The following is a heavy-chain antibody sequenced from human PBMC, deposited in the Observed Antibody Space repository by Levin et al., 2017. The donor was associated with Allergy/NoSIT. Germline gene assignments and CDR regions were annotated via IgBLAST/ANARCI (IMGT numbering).Heavy chain of an antibody. J-gene: IGHJ5*02. CDR1: GFIFDDHV. D-gene: IGHD6-13*01. Sequence: GGSLRLSCEASGFIFDDHVLHWVRQRPGKGLEWVSGISWNSQSLGYADSVKGRFIISRDNAKKSFYLQMNSLRPDDTAQYYCARAQVPGTPDAGAPLDRWGQGTLVTVSS. CDR2: ISWNSQSL. CDR3: ARAQVPGTPDAGAPLDR. V-gene: IGHV3-9*01.